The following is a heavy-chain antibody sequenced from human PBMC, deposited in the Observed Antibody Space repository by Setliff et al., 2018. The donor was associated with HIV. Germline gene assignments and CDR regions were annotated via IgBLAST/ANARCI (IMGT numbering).Heavy chain of an antibody. V-gene: IGHV4-61*09. D-gene: IGHD2-2*01. CDR2: TYSSGST. Sequence: SETLSLTCTVSGGSISSDTYHYSWIRQPAGKGLEWIGQTYSSGSTKCNPSLKSRFTISRDNAKNSLYLQLNSLRVEDTAVYYCARRAYCSSTTCFDNWGQGTLVTVSS. CDR1: GGSISSDTYH. J-gene: IGHJ4*02. CDR3: ARRAYCSSTTCFDN.